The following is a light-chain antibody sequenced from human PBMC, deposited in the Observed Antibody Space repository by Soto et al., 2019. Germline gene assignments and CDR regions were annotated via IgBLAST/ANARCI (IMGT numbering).Light chain of an antibody. CDR1: SSDVGVYNY. CDR2: DVS. CDR3: SSYTRSSTLV. Sequence: QSVLTQPASVSGSPGQSITMSCTGTSSDVGVYNYVSWYQQHPGKAPKLMIYDVSNRPSGVSNRFSGSKSGNTASLTISGLQAEDEADYYCSSYTRSSTLVFGGGTKLTVL. V-gene: IGLV2-14*01. J-gene: IGLJ2*01.